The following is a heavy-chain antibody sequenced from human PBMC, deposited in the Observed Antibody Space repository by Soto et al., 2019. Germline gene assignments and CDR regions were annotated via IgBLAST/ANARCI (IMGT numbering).Heavy chain of an antibody. CDR2: IYFSGIA. CDR1: GGSISSGGYY. J-gene: IGHJ1*01. D-gene: IGHD2-15*01. CDR3: ARGDSDLAVSEAAY. Sequence: SETLSLTCAVSGGSISSGGYYWSWIRQHPGKGLEWIGYIYFSGIANYNPSLKSRATISRDTSKNEFSLKLTSVTAADTAIYYCARGDSDLAVSEAAYWGQGTLVTVSS. V-gene: IGHV4-61*08.